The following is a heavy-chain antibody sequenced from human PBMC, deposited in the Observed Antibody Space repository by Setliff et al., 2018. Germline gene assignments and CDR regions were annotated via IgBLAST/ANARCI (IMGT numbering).Heavy chain of an antibody. J-gene: IGHJ4*02. CDR2: IYTSGST. V-gene: IGHV4-61*02. Sequence: PSETLSLTCTVSGGSISRGSYDWSWIRQPAGKGLEWIGRIYTSGSTNYNPSLKSRVTISVDTSKNQFSLKLSSVTAADTAVYYCARGGYGYGLGGFPLDYWGQGTLVTVSS. CDR3: ARGGYGYGLGGFPLDY. CDR1: GGSISRGSYD. D-gene: IGHD5-18*01.